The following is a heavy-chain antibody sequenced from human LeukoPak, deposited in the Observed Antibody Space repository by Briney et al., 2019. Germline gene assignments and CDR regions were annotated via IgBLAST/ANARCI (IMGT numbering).Heavy chain of an antibody. CDR1: GFTFSNAW. CDR3: TTRGTGYSSGYYYHHFDY. J-gene: IGHJ4*02. D-gene: IGHD3-22*01. Sequence: GGSLRLSCAASGFTFSNAWMSWVRQAPGKGLEWVGRIKSKTDGGTTDYAAPVKGRFTNSRDDPKNTLYLQMNSLKTEDTAVYYCTTRGTGYSSGYYYHHFDYWGQGTLVTVSS. V-gene: IGHV3-15*01. CDR2: IKSKTDGGTT.